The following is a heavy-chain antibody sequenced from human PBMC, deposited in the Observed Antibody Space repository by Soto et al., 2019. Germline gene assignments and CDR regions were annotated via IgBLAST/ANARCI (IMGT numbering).Heavy chain of an antibody. D-gene: IGHD3-10*01. Sequence: SETLSLTCAVYGGSFSGYYWSWIRQPPGKGLEWIGEINHSGSTNYNPSLKSRVTISVDTTKNHFSLKLSSVTAADTAVYYCARSVDIVLVRGAGWFDPWGQGTLVTVSS. CDR2: INHSGST. V-gene: IGHV4-34*01. CDR1: GGSFSGYY. CDR3: ARSVDIVLVRGAGWFDP. J-gene: IGHJ5*02.